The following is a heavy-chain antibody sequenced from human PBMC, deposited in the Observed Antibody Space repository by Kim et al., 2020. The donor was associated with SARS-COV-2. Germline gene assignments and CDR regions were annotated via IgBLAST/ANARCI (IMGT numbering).Heavy chain of an antibody. J-gene: IGHJ4*02. CDR1: GGSISSSSYY. D-gene: IGHD3-3*01. Sequence: SETLSLTCTVSGGSISSSSYYWGWIRQPPGKGLEWIGSIYYSGSTYYNPSLKSRVTISVDTSKNQFSLKLSSVTAADTAVYYCARYYYDFWSGYYYDYWGQGTLVTVSS. CDR2: IYYSGST. CDR3: ARYYYDFWSGYYYDY. V-gene: IGHV4-39*07.